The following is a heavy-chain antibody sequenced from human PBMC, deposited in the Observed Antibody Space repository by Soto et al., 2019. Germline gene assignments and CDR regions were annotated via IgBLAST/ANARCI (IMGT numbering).Heavy chain of an antibody. V-gene: IGHV4-30-4*01. CDR2: IYYTGTT. CDR1: GGSINSGDYY. D-gene: IGHD1-26*01. CDR3: ARERIVGDFQGFDY. Sequence: SETLSLTCTVSGGSINSGDYYWSWIRQPPGKGLEWIGYIYYTGTTYYNLSLKGRLTISVDTSKNQFSLEMCSVTAADTAVYYCARERIVGDFQGFDYWGQGTPVTVSS. J-gene: IGHJ4*02.